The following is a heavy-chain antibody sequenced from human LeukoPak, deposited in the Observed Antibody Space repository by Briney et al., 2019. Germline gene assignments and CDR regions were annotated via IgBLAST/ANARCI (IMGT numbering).Heavy chain of an antibody. J-gene: IGHJ4*02. D-gene: IGHD3-3*01. V-gene: IGHV1-8*03. CDR1: GYTFTSYD. CDR2: MNPNSGNT. Sequence: EASVKVSCKASGYTFTSYDINWVRQATGQGLEWMGWMNPNSGNTGYAQKFQGRVTITRNTSISTAYMELSSLRSEDTAVYYCARGRYLEWLLCTPPFGYFDYWGQGTLVTVSS. CDR3: ARGRYLEWLLCTPPFGYFDY.